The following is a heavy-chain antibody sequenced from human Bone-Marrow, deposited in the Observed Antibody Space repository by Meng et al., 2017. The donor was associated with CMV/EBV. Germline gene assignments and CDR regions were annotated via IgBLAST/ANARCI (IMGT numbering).Heavy chain of an antibody. CDR2: ILYDGSNK. Sequence: GGSLRLSCAASGFTFSSFGMHWVRQAPGKGLEWVAFILYDGSNKYYADSVKGRFTISRDNSKNTLYLQMNSLRTEDTAIYYCARDDGFSSSWSDTPHYYYYYGMDVWGQGTTVTGSA. V-gene: IGHV3-30*03. CDR3: ARDDGFSSSWSDTPHYYYYYGMDV. J-gene: IGHJ6*01. D-gene: IGHD6-13*01. CDR1: GFTFSSFG.